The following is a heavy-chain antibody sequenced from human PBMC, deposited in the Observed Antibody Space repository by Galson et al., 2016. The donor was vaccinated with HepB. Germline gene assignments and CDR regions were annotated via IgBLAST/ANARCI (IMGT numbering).Heavy chain of an antibody. V-gene: IGHV3-74*01. Sequence: SLRLSCAASGFTFSNYWIHWVRRAPGRGLEWVSYVNDDASRTHYADSVNGRFTISRENAENMVYLQMNSLRVDAKAVYYCARVTAANKPFDSWGQGILVTVSS. D-gene: IGHD6-13*01. CDR3: ARVTAANKPFDS. J-gene: IGHJ4*02. CDR2: VNDDASRT. CDR1: GFTFSNYW.